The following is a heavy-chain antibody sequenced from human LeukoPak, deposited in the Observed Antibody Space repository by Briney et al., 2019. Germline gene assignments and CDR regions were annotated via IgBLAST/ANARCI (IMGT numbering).Heavy chain of an antibody. V-gene: IGHV4-4*02. CDR1: GDSISNNIW. CDR2: IFHSGST. Sequence: SETLSLTCTVSGDSISNNIWGSWVRQPPGKGLEWIGEIFHSGSTNYNPSLKSRVTISLDKSKNQVALRVDSLTAADTAVYYCAKNAWYCLDYWGQGTLVTVSS. J-gene: IGHJ4*02. CDR3: AKNAWYCLDY. D-gene: IGHD6-13*01.